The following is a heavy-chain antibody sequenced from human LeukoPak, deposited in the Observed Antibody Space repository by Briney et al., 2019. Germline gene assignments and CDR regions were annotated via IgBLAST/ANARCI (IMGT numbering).Heavy chain of an antibody. CDR3: TSWGDTTAEYFQR. CDR1: GFTFSSYA. D-gene: IGHD2-21*02. Sequence: GGSLRLSCAASGFTFSSYAMSWVRQAPGKGLEWVSAISGSGGSTYYADSVKGRFTISRDNSKNSMYLQMNSLRVEDTAVYYCTSWGDTTAEYFQRWGQGTLVTVSS. CDR2: ISGSGGST. J-gene: IGHJ1*01. V-gene: IGHV3-23*01.